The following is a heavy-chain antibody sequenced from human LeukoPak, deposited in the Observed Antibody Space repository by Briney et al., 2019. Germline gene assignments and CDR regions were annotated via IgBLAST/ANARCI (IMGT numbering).Heavy chain of an antibody. Sequence: GGSLRLSCAASGFTFSSYGMSWVRQAPGKGLEWVSAISGSGGSTYYADSVEGRFTISRDNSKNTLYLQMNSLRAEDTAVYYCAKFLSPQDDYGDSDIDYWGQGTLATVSS. V-gene: IGHV3-23*01. CDR2: ISGSGGST. D-gene: IGHD4-17*01. CDR1: GFTFSSYG. CDR3: AKFLSPQDDYGDSDIDY. J-gene: IGHJ4*02.